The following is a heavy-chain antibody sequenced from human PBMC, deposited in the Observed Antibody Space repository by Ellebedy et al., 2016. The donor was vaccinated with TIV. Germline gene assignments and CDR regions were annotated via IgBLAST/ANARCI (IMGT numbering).Heavy chain of an antibody. CDR3: ARDRELGYSSPNGMAV. Sequence: AASVKVSCKASGYTFTDYGFSWVRQAPGQGFEWLGWISGFNGNTNYAQKFQGRVSMTRDAATSTVNLQLTSLRSDDTAVYYCARDRELGYSSPNGMAVWGQGTSVTVSS. D-gene: IGHD5-18*01. CDR1: GYTFTDYG. CDR2: ISGFNGNT. V-gene: IGHV1-18*01. J-gene: IGHJ6*02.